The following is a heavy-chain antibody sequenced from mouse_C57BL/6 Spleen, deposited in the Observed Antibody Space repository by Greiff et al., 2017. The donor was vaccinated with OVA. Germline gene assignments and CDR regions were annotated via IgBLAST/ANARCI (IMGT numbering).Heavy chain of an antibody. V-gene: IGHV1-84*01. CDR3: ARPIYYNAMDY. D-gene: IGHD2-1*01. CDR2: IYPGSGNT. J-gene: IGHJ4*01. CDR1: GYTFTDYY. Sequence: VHLVESGPELVKPGASVKISCKASGYTFTDYYINWVKQRPGQGLEWIGWIYPGSGNTKYNEKFKGKATLTVDTSSSTAYMQLSSLTSEDSAVYFCARPIYYNAMDYWGQGTSVTVSS.